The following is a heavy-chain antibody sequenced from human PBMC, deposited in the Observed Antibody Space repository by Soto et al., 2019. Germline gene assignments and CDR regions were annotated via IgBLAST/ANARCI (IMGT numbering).Heavy chain of an antibody. CDR1: GGSISSGGYY. Sequence: QVQLQESGPGLVKPSQTLSLTCTVSGGSISSGGYYWSWIRQLPGRGLEWIGYIYYSGSTFYNPSLKRRATTSVDTSKNQLSLKLSSVTAADTAVYYCATKIAAAAVYYLDFWGQGTLVTVSS. V-gene: IGHV4-31*03. CDR3: ATKIAAAAVYYLDF. D-gene: IGHD6-13*01. CDR2: IYYSGST. J-gene: IGHJ4*02.